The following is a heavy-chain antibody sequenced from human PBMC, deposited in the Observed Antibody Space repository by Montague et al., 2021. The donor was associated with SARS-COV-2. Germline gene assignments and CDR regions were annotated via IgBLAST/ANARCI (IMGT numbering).Heavy chain of an antibody. D-gene: IGHD3-10*01. Sequence: SETLSLTCAVYGGSFRGYYWNWIRQPPGKGLEWIGEINHSGSANYNPSLKRRVTISVDTSKNQFSLKLNSVAAADTAVYYCARLRDGVVPSPILGVGPFYSYYYMDVWGRGTPVTVSS. V-gene: IGHV4-34*01. CDR2: INHSGSA. CDR1: GGSFRGYY. J-gene: IGHJ6*03. CDR3: ARLRDGVVPSPILGVGPFYSYYYMDV.